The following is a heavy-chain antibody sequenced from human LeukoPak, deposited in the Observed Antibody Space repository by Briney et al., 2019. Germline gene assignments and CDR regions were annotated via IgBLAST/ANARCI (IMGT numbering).Heavy chain of an antibody. CDR2: ISYDGSNK. CDR1: GFTFSSYA. V-gene: IGHV3-30-3*01. CDR3: AKDPAPVVPAAIGYFQH. D-gene: IGHD2-2*02. J-gene: IGHJ1*01. Sequence: GGSLRLSCAASGFTFSSYAMHWVRQAPGKGLEWVAVISYDGSNKYYADSVKGRFTISRDNSKNTLYLQMNSLRAEDTAVYYCAKDPAPVVPAAIGYFQHWGQGTLVTVSS.